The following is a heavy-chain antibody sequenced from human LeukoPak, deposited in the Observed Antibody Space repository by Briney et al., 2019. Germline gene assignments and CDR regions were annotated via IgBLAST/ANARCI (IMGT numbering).Heavy chain of an antibody. CDR1: GFTFSSYS. CDR2: ISSSSSSTI. J-gene: IGHJ4*02. D-gene: IGHD6-13*01. Sequence: PGGSLRLSCAASGFTFSSYSMNWVRQAPGKGLEWVSYISSSSSSTIYYADSVKGRFTISRDNAKNSLYLQMNSLRDEDTAVYYCARDTVSSWYFDYWGQGTLITVSS. CDR3: ARDTVSSWYFDY. V-gene: IGHV3-48*02.